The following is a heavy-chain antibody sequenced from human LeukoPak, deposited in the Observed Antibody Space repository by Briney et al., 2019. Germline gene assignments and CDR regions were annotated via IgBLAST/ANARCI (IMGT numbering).Heavy chain of an antibody. V-gene: IGHV1-18*01. CDR3: ARLGEYQLLPPYYYYYMDV. CDR2: ISAYNGNT. CDR1: GYTFTSYG. D-gene: IGHD2-2*01. Sequence: ASVKVSCKASGYTFTSYGISWVRQAPGQGLEWMGWISAYNGNTNYAQKLQGRVTMTTDTSTSTAYMELRSLRSDDTAVYYGARLGEYQLLPPYYYYYMDVWGKGTTVTVSS. J-gene: IGHJ6*03.